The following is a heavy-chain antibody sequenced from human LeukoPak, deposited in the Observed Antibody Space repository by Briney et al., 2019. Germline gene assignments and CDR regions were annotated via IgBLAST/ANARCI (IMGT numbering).Heavy chain of an antibody. Sequence: SETLSLTCTVSGGSISSYYWSWIRQPPGKGLEWIGYIYYSGSTNYNPSLKSRVTISVDTSKNQFSLKLSSVTAADTAVYYCARDSSSYEGVYYYYYMDVWGKGTAVTVSS. CDR1: GGSISSYY. V-gene: IGHV4-59*01. CDR2: IYYSGST. CDR3: ARDSSSYEGVYYYYYMDV. J-gene: IGHJ6*03. D-gene: IGHD6-6*01.